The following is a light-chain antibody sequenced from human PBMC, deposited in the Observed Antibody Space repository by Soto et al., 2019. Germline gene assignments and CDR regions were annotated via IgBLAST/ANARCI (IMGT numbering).Light chain of an antibody. Sequence: QSVLTQPPSVSAAPGRTVTISCSGSSSNIGNSFVSWYQQLPGTAPRLLIYDNNERPSGIPDRFSGSKSCTSATLGITGLQTGDEADYYCGAWDGGLSAFVFGTGTKLTVL. CDR3: GAWDGGLSAFV. CDR1: SSNIGNSF. CDR2: DNN. J-gene: IGLJ1*01. V-gene: IGLV1-51*01.